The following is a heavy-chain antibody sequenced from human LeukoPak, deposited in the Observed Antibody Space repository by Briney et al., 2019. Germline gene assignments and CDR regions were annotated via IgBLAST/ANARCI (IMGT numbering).Heavy chain of an antibody. CDR1: GFTFSNYG. V-gene: IGHV3-23*01. CDR2: IGGSGSST. CDR3: AKGSNWNPDY. D-gene: IGHD1-1*01. J-gene: IGHJ4*02. Sequence: PGGSLRLSCAASGFTFSNYGMSWVRQAPGKGLEWVSEIGGSGSSTYYADSVKGRFTISRDNSKNTLYLQMNSLRAEDTAVYYCAKGSNWNPDYWGQGTLVTVSS.